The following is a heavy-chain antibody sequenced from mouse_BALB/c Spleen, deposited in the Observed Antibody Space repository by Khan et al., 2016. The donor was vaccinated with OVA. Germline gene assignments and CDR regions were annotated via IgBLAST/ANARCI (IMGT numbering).Heavy chain of an antibody. D-gene: IGHD1-1*01. V-gene: IGHV1-7*01. CDR1: GYTFTKYW. CDR2: INPSTGYT. Sequence: QVQLQQSGAELAKPGASVKMSCKASGYTFTKYWMHWVKQRPGQGLEWIGYINPSTGYTEYNQKFTDKATLTADKSSSTAYMQLSSLTSEDSAVYYCVNHGSSSAWFTYWGQGTLVTVSA. J-gene: IGHJ3*01. CDR3: VNHGSSSAWFTY.